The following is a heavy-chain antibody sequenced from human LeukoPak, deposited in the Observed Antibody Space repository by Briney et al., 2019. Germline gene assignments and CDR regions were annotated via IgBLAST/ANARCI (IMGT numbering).Heavy chain of an antibody. Sequence: GGSLRLSCAASTFTFSNYWMHWVRQAPGKGLVWVSRINIDGRSISYADSVKGRFTISRDNAKNTLYLQMNSLRAEDTAVYYCARVPATGTAFDDWGLGTLVTVSS. D-gene: IGHD6-13*01. CDR1: TFTFSNYW. J-gene: IGHJ4*02. CDR3: ARVPATGTAFDD. V-gene: IGHV3-74*01. CDR2: INIDGRSI.